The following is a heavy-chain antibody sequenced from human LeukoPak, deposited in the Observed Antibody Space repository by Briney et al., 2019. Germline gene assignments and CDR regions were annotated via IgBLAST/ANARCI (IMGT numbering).Heavy chain of an antibody. CDR1: SGSITSYY. D-gene: IGHD1-26*01. J-gene: IGHJ3*02. CDR3: ATLWRLGASTGEAFDI. V-gene: IGHV4-59*01. Sequence: SQTPSLTCSVSSGSITSYYWSWLRQPPGKGLEWIGYIYYSGSTNYNPSVKSRVTMSVDTSKNQFSLKLISVTAADTAVYYCATLWRLGASTGEAFDIWGQGTMVTVSS. CDR2: IYYSGST.